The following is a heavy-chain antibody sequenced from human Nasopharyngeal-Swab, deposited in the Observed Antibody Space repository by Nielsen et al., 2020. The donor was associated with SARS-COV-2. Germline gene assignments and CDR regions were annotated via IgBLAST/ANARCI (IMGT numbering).Heavy chain of an antibody. Sequence: GESLKISCAASGFTFSSYAMSWVRQAPGKGLEWVSAISGSGGSTYYADSVKGRFTISRDNSKNTMYLQMNSLRAEDTAMYYCAKDRVGNYYYGMDVWGQGTTVTVSS. CDR1: GFTFSSYA. D-gene: IGHD1-26*01. CDR3: AKDRVGNYYYGMDV. V-gene: IGHV3-23*01. CDR2: ISGSGGST. J-gene: IGHJ6*02.